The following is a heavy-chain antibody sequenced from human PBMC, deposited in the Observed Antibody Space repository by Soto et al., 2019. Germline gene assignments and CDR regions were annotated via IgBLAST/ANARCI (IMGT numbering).Heavy chain of an antibody. Sequence: PGGSLRLSCAASGFAFISYAIIWCRHSPGKGLEWVSAISGSGGSTYYADSVKGRFTISRDNSKNTLYLQMNSLRAEDTAVYYCAKSGGWYAPSFFDYWGQGTLVTVSS. V-gene: IGHV3-23*01. D-gene: IGHD6-19*01. CDR2: ISGSGGST. CDR3: AKSGGWYAPSFFDY. J-gene: IGHJ4*02. CDR1: GFAFISYA.